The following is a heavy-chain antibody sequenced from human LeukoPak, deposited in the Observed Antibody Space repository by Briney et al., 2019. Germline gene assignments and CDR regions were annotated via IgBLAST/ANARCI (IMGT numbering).Heavy chain of an antibody. Sequence: PGGSLRLSSAASGFTFSSYAMSWVRQAPGKGLEWVSTIRGSGDNTYYADSVKGRFTISRDNSKNTLYLQMNSLTAEDTAVYYCAKIATVVTFYWYFDLWGRGTLVTVSS. CDR3: AKIATVVTFYWYFDL. J-gene: IGHJ2*01. CDR1: GFTFSSYA. CDR2: IRGSGDNT. D-gene: IGHD4-23*01. V-gene: IGHV3-23*01.